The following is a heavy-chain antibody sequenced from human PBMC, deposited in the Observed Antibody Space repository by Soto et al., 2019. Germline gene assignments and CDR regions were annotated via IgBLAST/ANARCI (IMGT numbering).Heavy chain of an antibody. CDR2: IYSGGST. D-gene: IGHD6-13*01. Sequence: GSLRLSCAASGFTVSSNYMSWVRQAPGKGLEWVSVIYSGGSTYYADSVKGRFTISRDNSKNTLYLQMNSLRAEDTAVYYCASGSSLFYYGMDVWGQGTTVTVSS. CDR1: GFTVSSNY. V-gene: IGHV3-66*01. CDR3: ASGSSLFYYGMDV. J-gene: IGHJ6*02.